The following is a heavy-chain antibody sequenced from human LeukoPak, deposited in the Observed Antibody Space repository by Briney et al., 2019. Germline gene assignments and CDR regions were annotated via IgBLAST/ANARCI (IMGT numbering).Heavy chain of an antibody. CDR1: GYTFTSYG. Sequence: ASVKVSCKASGYTFTSYGISWVRQAPGQGLEWMGWISAYNGNTNYAQKLQGRVTMTTDTSTSTAYMELRSLRSDDTAVYYCARVAQGDVGATVGNWFDPWGQGTLVTVSS. D-gene: IGHD1-26*01. J-gene: IGHJ5*02. CDR3: ARVAQGDVGATVGNWFDP. V-gene: IGHV1-18*01. CDR2: ISAYNGNT.